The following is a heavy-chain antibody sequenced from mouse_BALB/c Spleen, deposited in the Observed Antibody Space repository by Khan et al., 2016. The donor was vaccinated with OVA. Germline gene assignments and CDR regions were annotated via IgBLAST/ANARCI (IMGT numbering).Heavy chain of an antibody. Sequence: IQLVQSGTVLARPGASVKMSCKASGYNFTSYWMHWVKQRPGQGLEWIGGIFPGNSDTTHNQKFKGKAKLTAVTSASTDYMELSSLTNEDSTVYYCTRAGYGAFAFWGPVTMVTVSA. CDR1: GYNFTSYW. V-gene: IGHV1-5*01. J-gene: IGHJ3*01. CDR3: TRAGYGAFAF. D-gene: IGHD1-1*01. CDR2: IFPGNSDT.